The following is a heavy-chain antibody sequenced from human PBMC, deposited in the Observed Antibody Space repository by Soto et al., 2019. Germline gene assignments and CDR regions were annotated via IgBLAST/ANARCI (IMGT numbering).Heavy chain of an antibody. CDR3: AKDKLTILLCISMDV. V-gene: IGHV3-23*01. CDR1: GFTFISYA. CDR2: ISGSGGST. J-gene: IGHJ6*02. D-gene: IGHD3-3*01. Sequence: LRLSCAASGFTFISYAMSWVRQAPGKGLEWVSAISGSGGSTYYADSVKGRFTISRDNSKNTPYLQMNSLRAEDTAVYYCAKDKLTILLCISMDVWGQGTTVTVSS.